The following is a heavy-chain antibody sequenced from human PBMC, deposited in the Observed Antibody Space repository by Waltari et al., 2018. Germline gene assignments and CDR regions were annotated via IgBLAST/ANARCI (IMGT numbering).Heavy chain of an antibody. CDR1: GGSISSYY. Sequence: QVQLQESGPGLVKPSETLSLTCTVSGGSISSYYWSWIRQPPGKGLEWIGYIYYSGSTNYNPSLKSRVTISVDTSKNQFSLKLSSVTAADTAVYYCAREVGGKDAFDIWGRGTLVTVSS. CDR2: IYYSGST. V-gene: IGHV4-59*01. CDR3: AREVGGKDAFDI. J-gene: IGHJ2*01. D-gene: IGHD3-16*01.